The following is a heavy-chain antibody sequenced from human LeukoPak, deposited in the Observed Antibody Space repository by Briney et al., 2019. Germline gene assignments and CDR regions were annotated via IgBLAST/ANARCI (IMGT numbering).Heavy chain of an antibody. CDR1: GGSFGGLS. J-gene: IGHJ4*02. CDR2: INHSGST. CDR3: ARGYCRGGSCQVFDY. V-gene: IGHV4-34*01. Sequence: SETMSLTCAVYGGSFGGLSWSCIRHPPGNGLEWVGEINHSGSTKYSPSLKSRVTISVDTSKNQFSLKLSSVTAADTSVYYCARGYCRGGSCQVFDYWGQGTLVTVSS. D-gene: IGHD2-15*01.